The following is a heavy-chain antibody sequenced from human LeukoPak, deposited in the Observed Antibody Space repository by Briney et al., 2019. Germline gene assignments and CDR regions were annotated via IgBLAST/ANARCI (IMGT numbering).Heavy chain of an antibody. J-gene: IGHJ4*02. CDR1: GFTFSSYW. D-gene: IGHD5-24*01. Sequence: GGSLRLSCAASGFTFSSYWMHWVRHAPGKGLVWVSRINTDGSSTSYADSVKGRFTISRDNAKNTLYLQMNSLRAEDTAVYYCAGEGATAYYFDYWGQGTLVTVSS. V-gene: IGHV3-74*01. CDR3: AGEGATAYYFDY. CDR2: INTDGSST.